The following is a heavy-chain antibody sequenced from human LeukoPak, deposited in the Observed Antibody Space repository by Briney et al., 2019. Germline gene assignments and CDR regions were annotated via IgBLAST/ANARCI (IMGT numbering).Heavy chain of an antibody. V-gene: IGHV4-59*01. Sequence: PSETLSLTCTVSGGSISSYYWSWIRQPPGTGLEWIGYIYYSGSTNYNPSLKSRVTISVDTSKNQFSLKLSSVIAADTAVYYCARVSGSWVTASWFDPWGQGTLVTVSS. CDR2: IYYSGST. D-gene: IGHD2-21*02. J-gene: IGHJ5*02. CDR1: GGSISSYY. CDR3: ARVSGSWVTASWFDP.